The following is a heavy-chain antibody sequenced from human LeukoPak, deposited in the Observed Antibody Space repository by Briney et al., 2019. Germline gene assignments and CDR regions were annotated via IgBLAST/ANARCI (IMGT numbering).Heavy chain of an antibody. Sequence: ASVKVSCKASGYTFTSYDINWVRQATGQGLEWMGWMNPNSGNTGYEQKFQSRVTMTRNTSISTAYMELSSLRSEDTAVYYCARDRHYDSSGEGLSGYWGQGTLVTVSS. J-gene: IGHJ4*02. V-gene: IGHV1-8*01. CDR2: MNPNSGNT. CDR1: GYTFTSYD. D-gene: IGHD3-22*01. CDR3: ARDRHYDSSGEGLSGY.